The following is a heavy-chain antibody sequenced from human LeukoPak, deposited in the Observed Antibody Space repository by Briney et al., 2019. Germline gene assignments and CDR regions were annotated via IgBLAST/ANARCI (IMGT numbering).Heavy chain of an antibody. J-gene: IGHJ4*02. CDR2: ISSSSSYI. Sequence: PGGSLRLSCAASGFTFSSYWMHWVRQAPGKGLEWVSSISSSSSYIYYADSVKGRFTISRDNAKNSLYLQMNSLRAEDTAVYYCARRAGAYSHPYDYWGQGTLVTVSS. CDR1: GFTFSSYW. CDR3: ARRAGAYSHPYDY. V-gene: IGHV3-21*04. D-gene: IGHD4/OR15-4a*01.